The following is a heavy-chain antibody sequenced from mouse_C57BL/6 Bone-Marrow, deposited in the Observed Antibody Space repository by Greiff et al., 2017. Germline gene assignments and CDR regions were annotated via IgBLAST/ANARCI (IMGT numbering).Heavy chain of an antibody. CDR3: AREGIYYYGSWCYFGY. J-gene: IGHJ2*01. CDR1: GYTFTSYW. CDR2: IDPSDSYT. Sequence: QVQLQQPGAELVMPGASVKLSCKASGYTFTSYWMHWVKQRPGQGLEWIGEIDPSDSYTNYNQKFKGKSTLTVDKSSSTAYMQLSSLTSEDAAVYYCAREGIYYYGSWCYFGYWGQGTTLTVSS. D-gene: IGHD1-1*01. V-gene: IGHV1-69*01.